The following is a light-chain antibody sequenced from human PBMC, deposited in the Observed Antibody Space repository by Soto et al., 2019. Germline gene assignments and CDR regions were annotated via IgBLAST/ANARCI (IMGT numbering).Light chain of an antibody. CDR3: SSYTRSSTLV. J-gene: IGLJ2*01. CDR2: EVS. Sequence: QSALTQPRSVSGSPGQSVTISCTGTSSDVGGYNYVSWYQQHPGKAPKLMIYEVSNRPSGVSNRFSGSKSGNTASLTISGLQAEDEADYYCSSYTRSSTLVFGGGTKLTVL. V-gene: IGLV2-14*01. CDR1: SSDVGGYNY.